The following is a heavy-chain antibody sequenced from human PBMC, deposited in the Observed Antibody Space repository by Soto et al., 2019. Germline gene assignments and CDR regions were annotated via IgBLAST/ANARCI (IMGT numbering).Heavy chain of an antibody. J-gene: IGHJ5*01. V-gene: IGHV4-30-4*01. CDR3: ARGRYCLTGRCFPNWFDS. CDR2: IYKSATT. CDR1: GDSISNLDYF. Sequence: SETLSLTCSVSGDSISNLDYFWAWIRQPPGQALEYIGYIYKSATTYYNPSFESRVSISVDTSKSQLSLNVTSVTAADTAVYFCARGRYCLTGRCFPNWFDSWGQGALVTVPQ. D-gene: IGHD7-27*01.